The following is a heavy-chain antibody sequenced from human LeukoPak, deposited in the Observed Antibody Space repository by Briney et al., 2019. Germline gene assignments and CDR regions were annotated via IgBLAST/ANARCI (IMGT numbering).Heavy chain of an antibody. Sequence: PGGSLRLSCAASGFTVSSNYMSWVRQAPGKGLEWVSVIYSGGSTYYADSVKGRFTISRDNPKNTLYLQMNSLRVEDTAVYYCASARYCSGGSCYPNYFDNWGQGTLVTVSS. CDR3: ASARYCSGGSCYPNYFDN. CDR1: GFTVSSNY. V-gene: IGHV3-66*01. D-gene: IGHD2-15*01. J-gene: IGHJ4*02. CDR2: IYSGGST.